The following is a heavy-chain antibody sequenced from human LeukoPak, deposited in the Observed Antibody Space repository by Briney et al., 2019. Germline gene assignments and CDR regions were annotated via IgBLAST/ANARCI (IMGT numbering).Heavy chain of an antibody. D-gene: IGHD3-9*01. V-gene: IGHV4-59*01. CDR3: ARDNLLLRYFGWFDP. Sequence: SETLSLTCTVSGGSISSYYWSWIRQAPGKGLEWIGYIYYSGSTNYNPSLKSRVTISVDTSKNQFSLKLSSVTAADTAVYYCARDNLLLRYFGWFDPWGQGTQVTVSS. CDR2: IYYSGST. J-gene: IGHJ5*02. CDR1: GGSISSYY.